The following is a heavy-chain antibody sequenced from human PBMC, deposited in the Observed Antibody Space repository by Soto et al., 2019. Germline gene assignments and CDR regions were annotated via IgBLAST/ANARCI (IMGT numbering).Heavy chain of an antibody. CDR2: ISSSSSYT. J-gene: IGHJ4*02. Sequence: PGGSLRLSCAASGFTFSDYYMSWIRQAPGKGLEWVSYISSSSSYTNYADSVKGRFTISRDNAKNSLYLQMNSLRAEDTAVYYCAGAVATEAYFDYWGQGTLVTVSS. V-gene: IGHV3-11*06. D-gene: IGHD5-12*01. CDR3: AGAVATEAYFDY. CDR1: GFTFSDYY.